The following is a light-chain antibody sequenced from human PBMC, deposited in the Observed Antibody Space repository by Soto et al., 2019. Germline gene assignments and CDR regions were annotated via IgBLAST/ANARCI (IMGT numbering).Light chain of an antibody. CDR3: LQYTSYPRT. CDR1: QGISKD. V-gene: IGKV1-16*01. J-gene: IGKJ1*01. Sequence: DIQMTQSPSSLSATVGDRVTITCRASQGISKDLDWFQQKPGKAPKCLMYGASILHSGVPSRISGSGSGTEFTLTFSSLQPEDFATYYCLQYTSYPRTFAPGTKVDMK. CDR2: GAS.